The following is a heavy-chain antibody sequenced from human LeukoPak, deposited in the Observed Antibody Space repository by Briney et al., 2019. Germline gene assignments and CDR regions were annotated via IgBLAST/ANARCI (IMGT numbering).Heavy chain of an antibody. D-gene: IGHD4-23*01. CDR2: ISIRSSTI. CDR3: ARGGGVYYYYYMDV. Sequence: GGSLRLSCAASGFTFSSYSMAWVRQAPGKGLEWVSYISIRSSTIYYADSVKGRFTISRDNAKNSLYLQMNSLRAEDTAVYYCARGGGVYYYYYMDVWGKGTTVTISS. CDR1: GFTFSSYS. J-gene: IGHJ6*03. V-gene: IGHV3-48*04.